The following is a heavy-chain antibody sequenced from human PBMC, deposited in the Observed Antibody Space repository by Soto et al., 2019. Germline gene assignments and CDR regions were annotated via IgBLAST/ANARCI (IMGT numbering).Heavy chain of an antibody. Sequence: GASVKVSCKASGYTFITYGMHWLRRAPGQGLEWMGWINTDDGNTRYSQKFQGRVTITRDTSASTAYMELSSLRSEDTAVYYCARPVSGGNYFFDYWGQGTLVTVSS. D-gene: IGHD1-1*01. CDR3: ARPVSGGNYFFDY. V-gene: IGHV1-3*04. CDR1: GYTFITYG. J-gene: IGHJ4*02. CDR2: INTDDGNT.